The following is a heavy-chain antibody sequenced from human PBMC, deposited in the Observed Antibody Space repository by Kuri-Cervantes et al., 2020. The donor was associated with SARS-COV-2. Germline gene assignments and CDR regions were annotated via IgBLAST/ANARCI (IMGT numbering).Heavy chain of an antibody. D-gene: IGHD1/OR15-1a*01. Sequence: GGSLRLSCAASGFTFDDYAMHWVRQAPGKGLEWVSGISWNSNNIDYVDSVKGRFTISRDNAGNSLFLQMNSLRSEDTAVYYCAGEQEQFDYWGQGTLVTVSS. V-gene: IGHV3-9*01. CDR3: AGEQEQFDY. CDR1: GFTFDDYA. J-gene: IGHJ4*02. CDR2: ISWNSNNI.